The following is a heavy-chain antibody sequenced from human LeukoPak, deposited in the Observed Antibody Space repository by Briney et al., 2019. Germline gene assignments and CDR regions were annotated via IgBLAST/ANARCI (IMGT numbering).Heavy chain of an antibody. V-gene: IGHV3-21*01. Sequence: GGSLRLSCAASGFTFSSYAMSWVRQAPGKGLEWVSSISSSSSYIYYADSVKGRFTISRDNAKNSLYLQMNSLRAEDTAVYYCARDYDFWSGYLDYWGQGTLVTVSS. J-gene: IGHJ4*02. CDR2: ISSSSSYI. D-gene: IGHD3-3*01. CDR3: ARDYDFWSGYLDY. CDR1: GFTFSSYA.